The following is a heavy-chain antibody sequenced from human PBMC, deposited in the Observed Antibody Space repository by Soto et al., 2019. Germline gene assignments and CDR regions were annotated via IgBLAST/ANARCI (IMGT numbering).Heavy chain of an antibody. CDR2: IIPILGIA. V-gene: IGHV1-69*04. Sequence: SVKVSCKASGGTFSSYTISWVRQAPGQGLEWMGRIIPILGIANYAQKFQGRVTITADKSTSTAYMELSSLRSEDTAVYYCARDHDYGDYVFDYWGQGTLVTVSS. D-gene: IGHD4-17*01. J-gene: IGHJ4*02. CDR1: GGTFSSYT. CDR3: ARDHDYGDYVFDY.